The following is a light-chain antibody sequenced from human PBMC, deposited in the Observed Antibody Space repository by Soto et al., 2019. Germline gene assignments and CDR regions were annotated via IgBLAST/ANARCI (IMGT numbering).Light chain of an antibody. J-gene: IGKJ4*01. CDR2: GAS. V-gene: IGKV3-15*01. CDR1: RTISRN. CDR3: QPHNNWPVVT. Sequence: EMVMTQSPVTLSGSPGERVTLSCRASRTISRNLAWYQQKPGQVPRLLIYGASTRATGIPDRFSGSGSGTEFTLTINSLQSEDFAMYYCQPHNNWPVVTFGGGTRVEIK.